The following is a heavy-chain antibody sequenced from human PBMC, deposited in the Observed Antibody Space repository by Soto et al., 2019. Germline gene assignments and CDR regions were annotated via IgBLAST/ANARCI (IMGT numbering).Heavy chain of an antibody. CDR2: INHSGSI. J-gene: IGHJ5*02. V-gene: IGHV4-34*01. D-gene: IGHD2-2*01. Sequence: SETLSLTCAVYGGSFSGYYWSWIRQPPGKRLEWIEEINHSGSINYHPSLKSRVTISVDTSKNRFSLKLSSVTAADTAVYYCARGRCTSASCYGNVWFDPWGRGTLVTVSS. CDR1: GGSFSGYY. CDR3: ARGRCTSASCYGNVWFDP.